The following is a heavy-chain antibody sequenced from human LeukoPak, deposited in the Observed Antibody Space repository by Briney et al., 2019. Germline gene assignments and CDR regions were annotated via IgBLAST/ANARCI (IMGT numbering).Heavy chain of an antibody. CDR1: GYTFTSYG. Sequence: ASVNVSCKASGYTFTSYGISWVRQAPGQGLERMGWINAYNGNTNYAQQLQGRVTMTTDTSTSTAYMELRSLRSDDTAVYYCARALMVPAAIVKVYCSGGSCYYAFDIWGQGTMVTVSS. D-gene: IGHD2-15*01. CDR3: ARALMVPAAIVKVYCSGGSCYYAFDI. CDR2: INAYNGNT. J-gene: IGHJ3*02. V-gene: IGHV1-18*01.